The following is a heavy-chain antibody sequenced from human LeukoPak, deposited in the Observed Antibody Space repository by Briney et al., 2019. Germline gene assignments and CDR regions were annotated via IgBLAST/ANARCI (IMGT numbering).Heavy chain of an antibody. CDR1: GGSISSYY. CDR2: IYYSGST. V-gene: IGHV4-59*01. CDR3: ARGLTGPFDY. Sequence: SETLSLTCTVSGGSISSYYWSWIRQPPGKGLEWIGYIYYSGSTNYNPSLKSRVTISVDTSKNQFSLKLSSVTAADTAVYYCARGLTGPFDYWGQGTLVTASS. J-gene: IGHJ4*02. D-gene: IGHD2-21*02.